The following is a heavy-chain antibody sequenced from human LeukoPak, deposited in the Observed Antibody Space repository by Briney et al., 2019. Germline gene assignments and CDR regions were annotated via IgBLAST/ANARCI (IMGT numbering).Heavy chain of an antibody. D-gene: IGHD3-22*01. V-gene: IGHV4-34*01. J-gene: IGHJ2*01. Sequence: SETLSLTCAVYGGSFSGYYWSWLRQPPGKGLEWIGEINHSGSTNYNPSLKSRVTISVDTSKNQFSLKLSSVTAADTAVYYCARGFNPIVVVADWYFDLWGRGTLVTVSS. CDR1: GGSFSGYY. CDR2: INHSGST. CDR3: ARGFNPIVVVADWYFDL.